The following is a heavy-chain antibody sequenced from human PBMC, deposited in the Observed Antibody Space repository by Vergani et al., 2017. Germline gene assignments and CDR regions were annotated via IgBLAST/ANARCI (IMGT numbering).Heavy chain of an antibody. CDR3: ARDLKFDGDFYRIFNV. CDR1: GGSISSYY. J-gene: IGHJ3*01. V-gene: IGHV4-59*01. Sequence: QVQLQDSVPGLVKPSEPLSLTCTVSGGSISSYYWSWVRQPPGKGLGWIGYSYYSGPSKYNPYLKSRVTIAVDTSKNQSSLKLRSVTAADTAVYDCARDLKFDGDFYRIFNVWGQGTKVTVSS. CDR2: SYYSGPS. D-gene: IGHD2-21*02.